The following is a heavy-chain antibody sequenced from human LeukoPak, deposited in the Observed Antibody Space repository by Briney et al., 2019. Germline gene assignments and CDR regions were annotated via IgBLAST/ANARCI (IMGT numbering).Heavy chain of an antibody. CDR2: FDPEETET. J-gene: IGHJ4*02. CDR1: GFSLTELS. V-gene: IGHV1-24*01. CDR3: ARGSRPPLNYFDF. Sequence: ASVKVSCRVSGFSLTELSMHWVRHTPEKGLEWLGGFDPEETETIYAQEFQGRFTMTDDTSTHTAYMELTRLRSEDTAVYYCARGSRPPLNYFDFWGQGTLVTVSS. D-gene: IGHD3-16*01.